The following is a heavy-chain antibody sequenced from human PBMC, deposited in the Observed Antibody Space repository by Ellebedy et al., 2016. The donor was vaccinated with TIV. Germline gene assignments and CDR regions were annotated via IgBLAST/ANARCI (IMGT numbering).Heavy chain of an antibody. CDR3: ARVPGDEWEFDY. J-gene: IGHJ4*02. D-gene: IGHD1-26*01. CDR2: INRDGRAM. V-gene: IGHV3-7*04. CDR1: GFTFTNHW. Sequence: PGGSLRLSCEASGFTFTNHWVGWVRQAPGKGLEWVAHINRDGRAMYYVDSVRGRFTISRDNAKSSLYLQMNRLRVEDAAVYYCARVPGDEWEFDYWGQGTLVTVSS.